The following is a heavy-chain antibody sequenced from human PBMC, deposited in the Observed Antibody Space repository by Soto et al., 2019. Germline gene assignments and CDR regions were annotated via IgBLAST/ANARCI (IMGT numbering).Heavy chain of an antibody. Sequence: PXVSLRLSCAACGFSFSSYAMSWVRQAPGKGLEWVSAISGSGGSTYYADSVKGRFTISRDNSKNTLYLQMNSLRAEDTAVYYCAKDRVAADGIPVYWFDPWGQGTLVTVSS. CDR1: GFSFSSYA. V-gene: IGHV3-23*01. J-gene: IGHJ5*02. CDR2: ISGSGGST. CDR3: AKDRVAADGIPVYWFDP. D-gene: IGHD6-13*01.